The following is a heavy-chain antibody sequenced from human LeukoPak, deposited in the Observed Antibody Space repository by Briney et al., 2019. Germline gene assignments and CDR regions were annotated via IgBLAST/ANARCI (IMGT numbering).Heavy chain of an antibody. Sequence: GGSLRLSCAVSGFTFSDFWMSWVRQAPGRGLEWVANIHPEGNEKYHVESVKGRLTISRDNAKNSLFLQMNGLRVEDTAVYYCARGDAFSGDHWGQGTLVTVSS. CDR2: IHPEGNEK. CDR1: GFTFSDFW. CDR3: ARGDAFSGDH. V-gene: IGHV3-7*04. J-gene: IGHJ4*02.